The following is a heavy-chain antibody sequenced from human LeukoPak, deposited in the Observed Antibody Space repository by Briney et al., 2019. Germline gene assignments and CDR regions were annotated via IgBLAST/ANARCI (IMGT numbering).Heavy chain of an antibody. CDR2: IKQDGSEK. CDR1: GFTFSTYW. D-gene: IGHD3-10*02. V-gene: IGHV3-7*01. CDR3: AELGITMIGGV. Sequence: GGSLRLSCEASGFTFSTYWMSWVRQAPGKGLEWVANIKQDGSEKYYVDSVKGRFTISRDNAKNSLYLQMNSLRAEDTAVYYCAELGITMIGGVWGKGTTVTISS. J-gene: IGHJ6*04.